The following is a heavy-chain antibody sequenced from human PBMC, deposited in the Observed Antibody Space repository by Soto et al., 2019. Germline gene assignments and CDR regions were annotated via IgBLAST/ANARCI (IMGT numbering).Heavy chain of an antibody. CDR1: GGSISSYY. CDR2: ISYSGST. J-gene: IGHJ4*01. CDR3: ARGLVAPRTLVYY. V-gene: IGHV4-59*01. D-gene: IGHD2-2*01. Sequence: SETLSLTCTVSGGSISSYYWSWIRQTPGKGLEWIGYISYSGSTSYNPSLKSRVTISVDTSKNQFSLKLSSVTAADTAVYYCARGLVAPRTLVYYWGQGTLVTVSA.